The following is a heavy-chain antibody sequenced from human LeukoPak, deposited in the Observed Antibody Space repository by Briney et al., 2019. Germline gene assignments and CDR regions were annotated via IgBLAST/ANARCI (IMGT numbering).Heavy chain of an antibody. D-gene: IGHD2-21*02. CDR1: GFTFSSHA. Sequence: GSLRLSCAASGFTFSSHAMSWVRQAPGKGLEWVSAISGSGGSTYYADSVKGRFTISRDNSKNTLYLQMNSLRAEDTAVYYCAKDVAVVTAIYYYYYGMDVWGQGTTVTVSS. CDR3: AKDVAVVTAIYYYYYGMDV. CDR2: ISGSGGST. J-gene: IGHJ6*02. V-gene: IGHV3-23*01.